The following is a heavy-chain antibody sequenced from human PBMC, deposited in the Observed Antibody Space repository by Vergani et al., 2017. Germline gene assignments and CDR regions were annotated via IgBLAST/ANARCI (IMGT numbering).Heavy chain of an antibody. CDR3: ARLSGIVYDIFSGTQYFFDF. V-gene: IGHV4-38-2*01. CDR2: IYRTGRT. Sequence: QVQLQESGPGLVKPSETLSLTCAVSGFSIDNGYYWDWIRQPPGKGLEWIGSIYRTGRTHFNPSLKSRVTISVDTSNNNFSLRLNSLTAADTAVYYCARLSGIVYDIFSGTQYFFDFWGQGTLVTVSS. CDR1: GFSIDNGYY. J-gene: IGHJ4*02. D-gene: IGHD3-9*01.